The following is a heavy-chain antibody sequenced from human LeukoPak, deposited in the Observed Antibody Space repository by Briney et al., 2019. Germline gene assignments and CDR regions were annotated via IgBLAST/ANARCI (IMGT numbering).Heavy chain of an antibody. V-gene: IGHV4-4*07. Sequence: SETLSLTCSVSGASIRSYSWSWLRQPAGKGLEWIGRIHTSASTEYNPSLKSRVTMSVDTSKNQFSLKLNSVTAADTAVYFCARDDNSEYSDDAFDIWGQGTPVTVSS. D-gene: IGHD1-26*01. CDR2: IHTSAST. CDR1: GASIRSYS. CDR3: ARDDNSEYSDDAFDI. J-gene: IGHJ3*02.